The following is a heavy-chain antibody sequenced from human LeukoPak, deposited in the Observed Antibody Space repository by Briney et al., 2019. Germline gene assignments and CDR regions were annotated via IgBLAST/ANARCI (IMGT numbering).Heavy chain of an antibody. CDR3: ARHPVPAAALDY. CDR1: GGSISSSSYY. J-gene: IGHJ4*02. D-gene: IGHD2-2*01. Sequence: SETLSLTCTVSGGSISSSSYYWGWIRQPPGKGLEWIGSIYYSGSTYYNPSLKSRVTISVDTSKNQFSLKLSSVTAADTAVYYCARHPVPAAALDYWGQGTLVTVSS. V-gene: IGHV4-39*01. CDR2: IYYSGST.